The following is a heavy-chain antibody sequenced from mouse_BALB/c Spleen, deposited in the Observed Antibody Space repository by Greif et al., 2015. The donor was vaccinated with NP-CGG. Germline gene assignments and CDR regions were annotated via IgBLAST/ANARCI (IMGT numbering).Heavy chain of an antibody. CDR1: GYTFTSYW. D-gene: IGHD1-1*01. V-gene: IGHV1-7*01. J-gene: IGHJ4*01. Sequence: VQLQQSGAELAKPGASVKMSCKASGYTFTSYWMHWVKQRPGQGLEWIGYINPSTGYTEYNQKFKDKATLTADKSSSTAYMQLSSLTSEDSAVYYCARWGGNLFSMDYWGQGTSVTVSS. CDR3: ARWGGNLFSMDY. CDR2: INPSTGYT.